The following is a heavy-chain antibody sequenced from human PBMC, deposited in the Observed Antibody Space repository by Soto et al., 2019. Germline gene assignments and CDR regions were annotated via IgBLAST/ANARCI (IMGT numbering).Heavy chain of an antibody. Sequence: QVQLQQWGAGLLKPSETLSLTCAVYGGSFSGYYWSWIRQPPGKGLEWIGEINHSGSTNYNPSLKSRVTISVDTSKNQFSLKLSSVTAADTAVYYCARQAYCGGDCYSPDWYFDLWGQGTLVTVSS. D-gene: IGHD2-21*02. J-gene: IGHJ2*01. CDR2: INHSGST. CDR1: GGSFSGYY. CDR3: ARQAYCGGDCYSPDWYFDL. V-gene: IGHV4-34*01.